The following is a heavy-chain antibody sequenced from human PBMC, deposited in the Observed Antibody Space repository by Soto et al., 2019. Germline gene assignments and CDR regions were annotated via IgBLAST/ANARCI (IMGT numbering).Heavy chain of an antibody. Sequence: GGSLRLSCIASGSTFSSYWMSWVRQAPGKGLEWVANIKQDGTEKYYVDSVKGRFTISRDNAKNSLYLHMNSLRAEDTAIYYCARDTPYYDILTAYYRDWFAYWGQGTLVTVSS. V-gene: IGHV3-7*03. J-gene: IGHJ4*02. CDR1: GSTFSSYW. CDR2: IKQDGTEK. CDR3: ARDTPYYDILTAYYRDWFAY. D-gene: IGHD3-9*01.